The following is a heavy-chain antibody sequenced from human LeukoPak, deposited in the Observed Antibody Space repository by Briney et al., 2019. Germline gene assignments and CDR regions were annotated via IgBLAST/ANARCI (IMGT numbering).Heavy chain of an antibody. Sequence: PGGSLRLSCAASGFAVSSNHMSWVRQAPGKGLEWVAIIYRGDNTYYADSVKGRFTISRDNSENTLYLQMNSLRGEDTAVHYCARGAEAGPFYFASWGQGTLVTVSS. D-gene: IGHD6-19*01. V-gene: IGHV3-53*01. CDR3: ARGAEAGPFYFAS. CDR1: GFAVSSNH. J-gene: IGHJ4*02. CDR2: IYRGDNT.